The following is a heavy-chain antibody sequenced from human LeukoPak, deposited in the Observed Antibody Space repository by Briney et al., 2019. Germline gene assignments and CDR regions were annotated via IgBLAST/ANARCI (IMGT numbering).Heavy chain of an antibody. V-gene: IGHV3-33*01. D-gene: IGHD4-11*01. Sequence: PGGSLRLSCAASGFTFSSNGMHWVRQAPGKGLEWVGVIWYDGSNKHYADSVKGRFTISRDNSKNTLYLQMNSLRDEDTAVYYCARPYYSNYYYYGMDVWGQGTTVTVSS. CDR3: ARPYYSNYYYYGMDV. CDR2: IWYDGSNK. J-gene: IGHJ6*02. CDR1: GFTFSSNG.